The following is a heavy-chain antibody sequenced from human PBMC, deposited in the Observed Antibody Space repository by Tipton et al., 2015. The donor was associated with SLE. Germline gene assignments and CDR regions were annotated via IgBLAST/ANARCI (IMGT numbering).Heavy chain of an antibody. V-gene: IGHV4-31*03. CDR3: ARREIVAAVYFDY. CDR1: GGSISSGGYY. D-gene: IGHD6-13*01. J-gene: IGHJ4*02. CDR2: IYYSGST. Sequence: TLSLTCTVSGGSISSGGYYWSWIRQHPGKGLEWIGYIYYSGSTYYNPSLKSRVTISVDTSKNQFSLKLSSVTAADTAVYYCARREIVAAVYFDYWGQGTLVTVSS.